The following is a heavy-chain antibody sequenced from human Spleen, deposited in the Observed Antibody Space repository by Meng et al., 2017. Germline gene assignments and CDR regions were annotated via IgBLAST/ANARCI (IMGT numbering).Heavy chain of an antibody. CDR2: IYSGGGT. CDR3: VKGGQWPKPDY. V-gene: IGHV3-53*01. Sequence: ELQLVESGGDLIQPGGSLRLSCAASGFTVSNNYMNWVRQAPGKGLEWVSLIYSGGGTYYADSVKGRFTISRDKSKNTMYLQMNSLRVEDTAIYYCVKGGQWPKPDYWGQGTLVTVSS. D-gene: IGHD6-19*01. CDR1: GFTVSNNY. J-gene: IGHJ4*02.